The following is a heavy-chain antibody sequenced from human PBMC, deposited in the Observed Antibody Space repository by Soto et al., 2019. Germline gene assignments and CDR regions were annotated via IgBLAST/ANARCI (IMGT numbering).Heavy chain of an antibody. Sequence: TLSLTCTVSGGSISSGDYYWSWIRQPPGKGLEWIGYIYYSGSTYYNPSLKSRVTISVDTSKNQFSLKLSSVTAADTAVYYCARGCEYCSSTSCYGGWFDPWGQGTLVTVS. D-gene: IGHD2-2*01. J-gene: IGHJ5*02. CDR1: GGSISSGDYY. CDR2: IYYSGST. V-gene: IGHV4-30-4*01. CDR3: ARGCEYCSSTSCYGGWFDP.